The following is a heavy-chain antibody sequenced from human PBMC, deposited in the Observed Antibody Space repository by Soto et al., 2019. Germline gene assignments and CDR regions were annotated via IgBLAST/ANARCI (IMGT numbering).Heavy chain of an antibody. CDR2: ISAYNGNT. CDR1: GYTFTSYG. CDR3: ARGVLLWFGEYPYYFDY. J-gene: IGHJ4*02. V-gene: IGHV1-18*01. D-gene: IGHD3-10*01. Sequence: ASVKVSCKASGYTFTSYGISWVRQAPGQGLEWMGWISAYNGNTNYAQKLQGRVTMTTDTSTSTAYMELRSLRSDDTAVYYCARGVLLWFGEYPYYFDYWGQGTLVTAPQ.